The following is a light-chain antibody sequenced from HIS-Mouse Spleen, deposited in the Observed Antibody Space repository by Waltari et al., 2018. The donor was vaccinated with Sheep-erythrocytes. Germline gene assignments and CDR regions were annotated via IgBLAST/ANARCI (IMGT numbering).Light chain of an antibody. V-gene: IGLV2-23*01. Sequence: QSALTQPASVSGSPGQSTPISCTGTRSDVGSSNLVSWYQQHPGKAPKLMIYEGSKRPSGVSNRFSGSKSGNTASLTISGLQAEDEADYYCCSYAGSSTPWVFGGGTKLTVL. CDR3: CSYAGSSTPWV. CDR1: RSDVGSSNL. CDR2: EGS. J-gene: IGLJ3*02.